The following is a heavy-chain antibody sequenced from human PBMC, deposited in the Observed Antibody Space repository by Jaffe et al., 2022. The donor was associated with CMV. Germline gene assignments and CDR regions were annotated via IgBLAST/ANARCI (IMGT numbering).Heavy chain of an antibody. CDR1: GGTFSSYA. CDR2: IIPILGIA. Sequence: QVQLVQSGAEVKKPGSSVKVSCKASGGTFSSYAISWVRQAPGQGLEWMGRIIPILGIANYAQKFQGRVTITADKSTSTAYMELSSLRSEDTAVYYCASGGVGGNWNGDYYYYYMDVWGKGTTVTVSS. D-gene: IGHD1-1*01. J-gene: IGHJ6*03. V-gene: IGHV1-69*09. CDR3: ASGGVGGNWNGDYYYYYMDV.